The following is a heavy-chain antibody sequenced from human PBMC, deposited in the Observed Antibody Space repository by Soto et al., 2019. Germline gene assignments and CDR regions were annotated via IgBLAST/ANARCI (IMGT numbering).Heavy chain of an antibody. CDR1: GFTFSSYA. J-gene: IGHJ4*02. D-gene: IGHD1-26*01. CDR2: ISYDGSNK. CDR3: AREPSGSDWRYFDY. Sequence: PGGSLRLSCAASGFTFSSYAMHWVRQAPGKGLEWVAVISYDGSNKYYADSVKGRFTISRDNSKNTLYLQMNSLRAEDTAVYYCAREPSGSDWRYFDYLGQGTLVTVYS. V-gene: IGHV3-30-3*01.